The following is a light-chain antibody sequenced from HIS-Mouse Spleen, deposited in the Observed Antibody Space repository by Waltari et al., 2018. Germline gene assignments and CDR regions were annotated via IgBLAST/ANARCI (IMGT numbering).Light chain of an antibody. CDR1: SSNLGSNY. V-gene: IGLV1-47*01. J-gene: IGLJ3*02. CDR2: RNN. CDR3: AAWDDSLSGPV. Sequence: QSVLTQPPSASGPPGQRVTIPCSGSSSNLGSNYVSWYQQLPGTAPKLLSYRNNQRPSGVPDRFSGSKSGTSASLAISGLRSEDEADYYCAAWDDSLSGPVFCGGTKLTVL.